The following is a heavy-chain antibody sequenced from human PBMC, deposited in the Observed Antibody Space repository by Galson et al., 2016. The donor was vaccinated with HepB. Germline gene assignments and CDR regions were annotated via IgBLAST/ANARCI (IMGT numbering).Heavy chain of an antibody. D-gene: IGHD5-18*01. V-gene: IGHV1-18*01. Sequence: SCKASGYTFTNYGFTWVRQAPGQGLEWMGWISTYNGNTKYAQKLQGRVTMTTDTSTSTAYMELRSLRSDDTAVYYCAGVDTAMVRRYGMDVWGEGTTVTVPS. CDR2: ISTYNGNT. CDR3: AGVDTAMVRRYGMDV. J-gene: IGHJ6*04. CDR1: GYTFTNYG.